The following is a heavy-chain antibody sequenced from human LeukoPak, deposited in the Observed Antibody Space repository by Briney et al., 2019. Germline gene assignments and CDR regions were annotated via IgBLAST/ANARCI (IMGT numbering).Heavy chain of an antibody. CDR1: GGSISSGDYY. J-gene: IGHJ4*02. CDR3: ARENDRYGRIDY. CDR2: IYYSGST. V-gene: IGHV4-30-4*02. Sequence: SETLSLTCTVSGGSISSGDYYWSWIRQPPGKGLEWIGYIYYSGSTYYNPSLKSRVIISIDTSKNQFSLRLSSVTAADTAVYYCARENDRYGRIDYWGQGTQVTVSS. D-gene: IGHD5-18*01.